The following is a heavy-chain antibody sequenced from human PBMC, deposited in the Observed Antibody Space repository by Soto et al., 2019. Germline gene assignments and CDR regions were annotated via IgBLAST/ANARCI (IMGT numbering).Heavy chain of an antibody. CDR3: TPLAMKDVSGWSDFSD. CDR1: GFTCSNVW. V-gene: IGHV3-15*07. Sequence: EAQLVESGGGLVKPGGSLRLSCAASGFTCSNVWMHWVRQAPGKGLEWVGRIKSKIDGETTDYAAPVKGRFSISRDDSNTTLSLQMNSLNTESTAVYYCTPLAMKDVSGWSDFSDWGQGTLVSVSS. J-gene: IGHJ4*02. D-gene: IGHD6-19*01. CDR2: IKSKIDGETT.